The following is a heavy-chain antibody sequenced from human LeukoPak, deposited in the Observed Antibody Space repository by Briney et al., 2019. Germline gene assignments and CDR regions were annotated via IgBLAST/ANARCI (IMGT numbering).Heavy chain of an antibody. Sequence: ASVKVSCKASGYTFTSYGISWVRQAPEQGLEWMGWISAYNGNTNYAQKLQGRVTMTTDTSTSTAYMELRSLRSDDTAVYYCATTQSSGYFGGVRDVSDYWGQGTLVTVSS. D-gene: IGHD3-22*01. CDR3: ATTQSSGYFGGVRDVSDY. J-gene: IGHJ4*02. CDR2: ISAYNGNT. V-gene: IGHV1-18*01. CDR1: GYTFTSYG.